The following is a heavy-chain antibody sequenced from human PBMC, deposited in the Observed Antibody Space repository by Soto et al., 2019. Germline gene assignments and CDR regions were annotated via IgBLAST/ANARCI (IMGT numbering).Heavy chain of an antibody. CDR3: VRDGQYRTDGLDI. D-gene: IGHD5-12*01. CDR2: LSRGGGST. Sequence: EAQLLESVGDLVQPVGSLILACAASGFTFSSHGMGWVRQAPGKGLEWISGLSRGGGSTYYADSVKGRFTISRDNSKNTLDLIMNSLRVEDTALYYCVRDGQYRTDGLDIWGQGTMVNVSS. V-gene: IGHV3-23*01. CDR1: GFTFSSHG. J-gene: IGHJ3*02.